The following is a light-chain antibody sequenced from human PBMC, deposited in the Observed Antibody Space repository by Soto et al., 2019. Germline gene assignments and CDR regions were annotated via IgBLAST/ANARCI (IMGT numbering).Light chain of an antibody. CDR2: DAS. V-gene: IGKV1-33*01. CDR1: QDISNY. Sequence: DIQMTQSPSSXSASVGDRVTITCQASQDISNYLNWYQQKPGKAPKLLIYDASNLETGVPSRFRGSGSGTEVTLIISSLQPVDFTTSYCQHYNSYSEAVGQGTKVDIK. J-gene: IGKJ1*01. CDR3: QHYNSYSEA.